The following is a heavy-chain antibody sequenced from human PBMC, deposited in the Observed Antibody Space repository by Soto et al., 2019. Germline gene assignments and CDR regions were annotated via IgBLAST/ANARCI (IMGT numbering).Heavy chain of an antibody. V-gene: IGHV3-53*01. Sequence: GGSLRLSCAASGFTVSSVYMSWVRQAPGKGLEWVSVTSSGGSRIYYADSVKGRFTISSDNSKNTLYLQMNSLGAEDTAVYYCAASARSSGWYADFDYWGQGALVTVSS. CDR3: AASARSSGWYADFDY. D-gene: IGHD6-19*01. CDR1: GFTVSSVY. CDR2: TSSGGSRI. J-gene: IGHJ4*02.